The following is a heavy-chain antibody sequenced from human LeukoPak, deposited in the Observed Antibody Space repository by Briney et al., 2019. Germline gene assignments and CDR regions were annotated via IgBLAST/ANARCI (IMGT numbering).Heavy chain of an antibody. CDR2: IIPIFGTA. D-gene: IGHD2-15*01. CDR3: ARGYFSGGSCYSFDY. CDR1: GGTFSSYA. J-gene: IGHJ4*02. V-gene: IGHV1-69*13. Sequence: ASVKVSCKASGGTFSSYAISWVRQATGQGLEWMGGIIPIFGTANYAQKFQGRVTITADESTSTAYMELSSLRSEDTAVYYCARGYFSGGSCYSFDYWGQGTLVTVSS.